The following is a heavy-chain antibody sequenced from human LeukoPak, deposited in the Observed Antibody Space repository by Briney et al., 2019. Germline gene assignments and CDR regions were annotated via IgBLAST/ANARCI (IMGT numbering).Heavy chain of an antibody. CDR1: GFSFSSYW. CDR2: ISYDGSNK. D-gene: IGHD2-2*01. CDR3: ARVHCSSTSCSPYYYYYMDV. J-gene: IGHJ6*03. V-gene: IGHV3-30-3*01. Sequence: PGWSLRLSCAASGFSFSSYWMSWVRQAPGKGLEWVAVISYDGSNKYYADSVKGRFTISRDNSKNTLYLQMNSLRAEDTAVYYCARVHCSSTSCSPYYYYYMDVWGKGTTVTVSS.